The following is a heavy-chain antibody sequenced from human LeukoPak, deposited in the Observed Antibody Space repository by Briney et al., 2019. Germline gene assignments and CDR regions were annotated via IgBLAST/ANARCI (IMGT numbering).Heavy chain of an antibody. J-gene: IGHJ4*02. V-gene: IGHV3-49*04. CDR1: GFTFGDHA. Sequence: GGSLRLSCTASGFTFGDHAMSWVRQAPGKGLEWVGFIRSKAYGGTTEYAASVKGRFTISREDSISIAYLQMNSLKTGDTAVYYCARDFIQIADYWGQGTLVTVSS. CDR2: IRSKAYGGTT. D-gene: IGHD3-16*01. CDR3: ARDFIQIADY.